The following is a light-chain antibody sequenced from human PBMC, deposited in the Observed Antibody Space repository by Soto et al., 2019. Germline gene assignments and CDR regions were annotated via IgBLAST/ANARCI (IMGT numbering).Light chain of an antibody. J-gene: IGKJ4*01. CDR1: QSLLQSNGYNY. CDR3: QQLNSYPLT. V-gene: IGKV2-28*01. CDR2: WAS. Sequence: DIVITQSPLSLPVTPGEPASISCRSSQSLLQSNGYNYLDWYLQKPGQPPKLLISWASSRESGVPDRFSGSGSGTEFTLTISSLQPEDFATYYCQQLNSYPLTFGGGTKVDIK.